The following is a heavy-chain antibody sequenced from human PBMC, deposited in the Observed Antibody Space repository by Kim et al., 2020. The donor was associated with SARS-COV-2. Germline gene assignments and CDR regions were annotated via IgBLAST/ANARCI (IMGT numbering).Heavy chain of an antibody. CDR1: GFTVSSNY. Sequence: GGSLRLSCAASGFTVSSNYMSWVRQAPGKGLEWVSIIYSDGSTYYVDSVKGRFTISRDNSKNTLDLEMNSLRAEDTAVYYCAKDNDYWGQGTLVTVSS. CDR3: AKDNDY. CDR2: IYSDGST. V-gene: IGHV3-53*01. J-gene: IGHJ4*02.